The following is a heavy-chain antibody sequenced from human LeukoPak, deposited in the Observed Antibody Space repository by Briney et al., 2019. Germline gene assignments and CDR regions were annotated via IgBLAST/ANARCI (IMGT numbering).Heavy chain of an antibody. CDR1: GFTFSSYA. V-gene: IGHV3-23*01. CDR3: AKPRAVGVNAFFDY. CDR2: VSGSGGST. Sequence: QTGGSLRLSCAASGFTFSSYAMRWVRQAPGKGLEWVSRVSGSGGSTYYADSVKGRFTISRDNSKNTLYLQMNSLTPEDTAVYYCAKPRAVGVNAFFDYWGQGTLVTVSS. J-gene: IGHJ4*02.